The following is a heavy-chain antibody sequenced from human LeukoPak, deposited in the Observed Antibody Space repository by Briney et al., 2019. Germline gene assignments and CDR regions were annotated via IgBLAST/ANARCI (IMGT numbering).Heavy chain of an antibody. CDR3: ARDVGYCSGGSCYRWFAS. Sequence: PGGSLRLSCAASGFTFSTFSMSWVRQAPGKGLEWVSYISTGSAVIYCADSVRGRFTISRDDARNSVSLQMNSLRADDTAVSYCARDVGYCSGGSCYRWFASWGQGTLVTVSS. V-gene: IGHV3-48*01. CDR1: GFTFSTFS. J-gene: IGHJ5*01. D-gene: IGHD2-15*01. CDR2: ISTGSAVI.